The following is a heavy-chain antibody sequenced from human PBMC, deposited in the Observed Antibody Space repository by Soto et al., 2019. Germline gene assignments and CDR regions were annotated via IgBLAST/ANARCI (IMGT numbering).Heavy chain of an antibody. CDR3: ARVQERFLEWLYIPYYYYGMDV. Sequence: GASVKVSCKASGYTFTSYGISWVRQAPGQGLEWMGWISAYNGNTNYAQKLQGRVTMTTDTSTSTAYMELRSLRSDDTAVYYCARVQERFLEWLYIPYYYYGMDVWGQGTTVTVSS. CDR1: GYTFTSYG. J-gene: IGHJ6*02. D-gene: IGHD3-3*01. V-gene: IGHV1-18*04. CDR2: ISAYNGNT.